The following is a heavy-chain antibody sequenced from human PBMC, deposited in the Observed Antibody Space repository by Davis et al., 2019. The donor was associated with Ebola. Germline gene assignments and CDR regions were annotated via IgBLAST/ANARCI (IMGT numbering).Heavy chain of an antibody. CDR2: IRSKAYGGTT. V-gene: IGHV3-49*03. Sequence: GESLKISCTASGFTFGDYAMSWFRQAPGKGLEWVGFIRSKAYGGTTEYAASVKGRFTISRDDSKSIAYLQMNSLKTEDTAVYYCTREASGTGLLAYWGQGTLVTVSS. D-gene: IGHD2-2*01. CDR3: TREASGTGLLAY. CDR1: GFTFGDYA. J-gene: IGHJ4*02.